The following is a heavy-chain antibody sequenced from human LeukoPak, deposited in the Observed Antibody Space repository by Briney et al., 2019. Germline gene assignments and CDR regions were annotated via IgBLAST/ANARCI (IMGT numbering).Heavy chain of an antibody. D-gene: IGHD6-6*01. J-gene: IGHJ4*02. CDR1: GGTFSSYA. Sequence: ASVKGSCKASGGTFSSYAISWVRQAPGQGLEWMGGIIPIFGTANYAQKFQGRVTITTDESTSTAYMELSSLRSEDTAVYYCARAPIAARPDYFDYWGQGTLVTVSS. CDR2: IIPIFGTA. CDR3: ARAPIAARPDYFDY. V-gene: IGHV1-69*05.